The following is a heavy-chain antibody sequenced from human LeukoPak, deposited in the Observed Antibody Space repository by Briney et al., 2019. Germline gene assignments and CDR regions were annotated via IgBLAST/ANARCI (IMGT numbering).Heavy chain of an antibody. CDR1: GFSFSSYE. CDR2: ISSSGGTI. CDR3: AKDGTRYSSGWYEELYYFDY. J-gene: IGHJ4*02. Sequence: GGSLRLSCAASGFSFSSYEMNWVRQAPGKGLEWVSYISSSGGTIYYADSVKGRFTISRDNAKNSLFLQMNSLRAEDTAVYYCAKDGTRYSSGWYEELYYFDYWGQGTLVTVSS. D-gene: IGHD6-19*01. V-gene: IGHV3-48*03.